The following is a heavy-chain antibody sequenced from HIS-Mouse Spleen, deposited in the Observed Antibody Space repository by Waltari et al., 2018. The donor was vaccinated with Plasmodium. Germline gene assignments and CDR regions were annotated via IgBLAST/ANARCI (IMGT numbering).Heavy chain of an antibody. CDR3: AKSSKGTGDLWDY. V-gene: IGHV3-23*01. Sequence: EVQLLESGGGLVQPGGSLRLSCAASGFTFSSYAMSWVRRAPGKGIEWVSGISGMGGSKYNADSGKVRFTSSRDNSKNTLYLQMNSLRAEDTAVYYCAKSSKGTGDLWDYWGQGTLVTVSS. D-gene: IGHD7-27*01. CDR2: ISGMGGSK. CDR1: GFTFSSYA. J-gene: IGHJ4*02.